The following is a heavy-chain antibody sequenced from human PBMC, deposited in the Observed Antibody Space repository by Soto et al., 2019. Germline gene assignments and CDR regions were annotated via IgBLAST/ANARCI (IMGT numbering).Heavy chain of an antibody. CDR1: GGSISSGGYY. CDR2: IYYSGST. J-gene: IGHJ6*02. Sequence: PSETLSLTCTVSGGSISSGGYYWSWILQHPLKGLEWIGYIYYSGSTYYNKSLKSRVTISVDKSKNQFSLKLRSVTAEDKAGYYCARDFRWELGPYYYDYGMDVWGQGTTVTVSS. V-gene: IGHV4-31*03. D-gene: IGHD1-26*01. CDR3: ARDFRWELGPYYYDYGMDV.